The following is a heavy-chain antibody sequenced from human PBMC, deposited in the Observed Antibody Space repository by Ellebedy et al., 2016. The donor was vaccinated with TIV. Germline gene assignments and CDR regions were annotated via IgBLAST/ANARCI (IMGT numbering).Heavy chain of an antibody. V-gene: IGHV3-15*01. CDR2: IKSKTDGGTT. Sequence: GESLKISXAASGFTFSNAWMSWVRQAPGKGLEWVGRIKSKTDGGTTDYAAPVKGRFTISRDDSKNTLYLQMNSLKTEDTAVYYCTTGPLTTVSEAFDIWGQGTMVTVSS. D-gene: IGHD4-17*01. J-gene: IGHJ3*02. CDR1: GFTFSNAW. CDR3: TTGPLTTVSEAFDI.